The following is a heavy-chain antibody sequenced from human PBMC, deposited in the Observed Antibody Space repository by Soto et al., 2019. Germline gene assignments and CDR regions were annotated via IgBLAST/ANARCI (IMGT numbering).Heavy chain of an antibody. J-gene: IGHJ4*02. CDR2: IIPISGRT. Sequence: QVQLVQSGAEVKRPGSSVKVSCEASGGTFSSLGFTWVRQAPGQGLEWMGGIIPISGRTTFAPKFLGRVTITAAESTRTTSMELTALTSDDTAIYYCATRGTQGRWLEFADYWGQGTLVTVSS. CDR1: GGTFSSLG. V-gene: IGHV1-69*01. D-gene: IGHD5-12*01. CDR3: ATRGTQGRWLEFADY.